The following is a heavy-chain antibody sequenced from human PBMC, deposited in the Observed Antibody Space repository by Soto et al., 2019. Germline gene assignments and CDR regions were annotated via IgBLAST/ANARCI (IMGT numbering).Heavy chain of an antibody. V-gene: IGHV4-39*01. J-gene: IGHJ5*02. CDR3: ARASEGGSSGYYH. CDR1: GGSISSSNYY. D-gene: IGHD3-22*01. Sequence: QLQLHESGPGLVKPSETLSLTCTVSGGSISSSNYYWAWIRQPPGKGLEWIGSFYYTGSTYYNPCLKSRVTISVDTSTNQFSLKLSSVTAADTAVYYCARASEGGSSGYYHWGQGTLVTVSS. CDR2: FYYTGST.